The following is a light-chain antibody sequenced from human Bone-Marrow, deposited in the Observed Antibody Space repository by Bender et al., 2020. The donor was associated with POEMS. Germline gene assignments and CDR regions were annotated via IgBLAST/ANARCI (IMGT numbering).Light chain of an antibody. Sequence: QSALTQPASVSGSPGQSITISCTGTNSDVGSYNFVSWYQQLPGKAPKLIIFEASHRPSGVSNLFSGSTSGTAASLTISVHHADDEADYCCCSYTLSSTWVFGGGTKLTVL. CDR3: CSYTLSSTWV. V-gene: IGLV2-23*01. CDR2: EAS. J-gene: IGLJ3*02. CDR1: NSDVGSYNF.